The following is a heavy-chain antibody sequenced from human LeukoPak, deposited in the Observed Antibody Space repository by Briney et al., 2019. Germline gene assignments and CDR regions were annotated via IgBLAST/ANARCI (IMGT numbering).Heavy chain of an antibody. J-gene: IGHJ6*02. CDR2: MNPNSGNT. CDR3: ARGSERILLWFGESTWNYYYYGMDA. Sequence: ASVKVSCKASGYTFTSYDINWVRQATGQGLEWMGWMNPNSGNTGYAQKFQGRVTMTRNTSISTAYMELSSLRSEDTAVYYCARGSERILLWFGESTWNYYYYGMDAWGQGTTVTVSS. V-gene: IGHV1-8*01. CDR1: GYTFTSYD. D-gene: IGHD3-10*01.